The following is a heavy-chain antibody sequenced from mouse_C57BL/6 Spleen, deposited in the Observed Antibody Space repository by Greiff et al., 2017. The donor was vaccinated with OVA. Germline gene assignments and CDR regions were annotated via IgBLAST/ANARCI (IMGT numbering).Heavy chain of an antibody. V-gene: IGHV1-69*01. Sequence: QVQLQQPGAELVMPGASVKLSCKASGYTFTSYWMHWVKQRPGQGLEWIGEIDPSDSYTNYNQKFKGKSTLTVDKSSSTAYMQLSSLTSEDSAVYYWARWRITTGGGSYFDYWGQGTTLTFSS. J-gene: IGHJ2*01. CDR3: ARWRITTGGGSYFDY. CDR1: GYTFTSYW. CDR2: IDPSDSYT. D-gene: IGHD1-1*01.